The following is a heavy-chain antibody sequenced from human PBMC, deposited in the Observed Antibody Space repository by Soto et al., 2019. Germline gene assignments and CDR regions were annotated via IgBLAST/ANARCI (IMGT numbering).Heavy chain of an antibody. CDR1: GYTSTGYY. CDR2: INPNSGGT. J-gene: IGHJ5*02. Sequence: ASVKVSCKASGYTSTGYYMHWVRQAPGQGLEWMGWINPNSGGTNYAQKFQGRVTMTRDTSISTAYMELSRLRSDDTAVYYCARGSGDFWSGYYLRNNWFDPWGQGTLVTVSS. CDR3: ARGSGDFWSGYYLRNNWFDP. D-gene: IGHD3-3*01. V-gene: IGHV1-2*02.